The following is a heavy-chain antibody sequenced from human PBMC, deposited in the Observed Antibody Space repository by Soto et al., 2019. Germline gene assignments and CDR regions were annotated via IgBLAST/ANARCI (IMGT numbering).Heavy chain of an antibody. D-gene: IGHD1-26*01. CDR2: ISAYNGNS. CDR1: GYTFTSYG. J-gene: IGHJ5*02. V-gene: IGHV1-18*01. Sequence: QVQLVQSGAEVKKPGASVKVSCKASGYTFTSYGISWVRQAPGQGLEWMGWISAYNGNSNYAQKLQGRVNMTTDTYTSTAYMELRSLRSDDTAVYYCARSITQRVGAPGRDNWFDPWGQGTLVTVSS. CDR3: ARSITQRVGAPGRDNWFDP.